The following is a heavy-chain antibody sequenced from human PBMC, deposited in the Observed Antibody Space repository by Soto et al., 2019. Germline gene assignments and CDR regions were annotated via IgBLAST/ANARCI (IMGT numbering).Heavy chain of an antibody. V-gene: IGHV4-39*01. D-gene: IGHD6-13*01. Sequence: PSETLSLTCNVSGGSVGSSSYYWGWIRQAPGKGLEWIVSTYYSAGTYYNPSLKSRVTTSLDASKNQFSLTVTSVTAADTAIYYCARHASRGYSSSWYFEDWGQGTPVTVSS. CDR2: TYYSAGT. CDR3: ARHASRGYSSSWYFED. CDR1: GGSVGSSSYY. J-gene: IGHJ4*02.